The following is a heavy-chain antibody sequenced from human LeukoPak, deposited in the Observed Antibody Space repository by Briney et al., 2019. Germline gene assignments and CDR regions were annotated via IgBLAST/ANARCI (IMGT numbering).Heavy chain of an antibody. J-gene: IGHJ4*02. Sequence: GRSLRLSCAASGFTFSSYGMHWVRQAPGKGLEWVAVISYDGSNKYYADSVKGRFTISRDNSKNTLYLQMNSLRAEDTAVYYYAKAYDSSGYYHFDYWGQGTLVTVSS. V-gene: IGHV3-30*18. CDR1: GFTFSSYG. CDR2: ISYDGSNK. CDR3: AKAYDSSGYYHFDY. D-gene: IGHD3-22*01.